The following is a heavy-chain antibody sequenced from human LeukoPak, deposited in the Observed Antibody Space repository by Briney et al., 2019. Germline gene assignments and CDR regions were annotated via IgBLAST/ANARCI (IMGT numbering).Heavy chain of an antibody. J-gene: IGHJ4*02. Sequence: ASVKVSCKASGGTFSSYAISWVRQAPGQGLEWMGGIIPIFGTANYAQKFQGRVTITADKSTSTAYMELSSLRSVDTAVYYCARGGDYCSSTSCYLWFDYWGQGTLVTVSS. D-gene: IGHD2-2*01. CDR1: GGTFSSYA. V-gene: IGHV1-69*06. CDR3: ARGGDYCSSTSCYLWFDY. CDR2: IIPIFGTA.